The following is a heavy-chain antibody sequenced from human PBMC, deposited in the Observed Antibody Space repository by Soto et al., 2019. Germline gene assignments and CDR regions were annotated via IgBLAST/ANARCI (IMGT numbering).Heavy chain of an antibody. Sequence: SVKVSCKASGGTFSSNPISWMRQAPGQGLEWMGGTIPTFGAGSYAQRFQGRLTITADKSTNTAYMELSSLRPEDTAVYYCARRQTSGYNRYFDSWGQGTLVTVSS. V-gene: IGHV1-69*06. D-gene: IGHD5-12*01. J-gene: IGHJ4*02. CDR1: GGTFSSNP. CDR3: ARRQTSGYNRYFDS. CDR2: TIPTFGAG.